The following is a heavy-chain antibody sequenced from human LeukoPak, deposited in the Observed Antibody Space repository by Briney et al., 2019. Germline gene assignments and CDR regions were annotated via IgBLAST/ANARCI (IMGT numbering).Heavy chain of an antibody. CDR1: GGSISSSSYY. CDR2: INHSGST. CDR3: ARPRYCSGSYYNRRGSNWFDP. Sequence: PSETLSLTCTVSGGSISSSSYYWGWIRQPPGKGLEWIGEINHSGSTNYNPSLKSRVTISVDTSKNQFSLKLSSVTAADTAVYYCARPRYCSGSYYNRRGSNWFDPWGQGTLVTVSS. V-gene: IGHV4-39*07. J-gene: IGHJ5*02. D-gene: IGHD3-10*01.